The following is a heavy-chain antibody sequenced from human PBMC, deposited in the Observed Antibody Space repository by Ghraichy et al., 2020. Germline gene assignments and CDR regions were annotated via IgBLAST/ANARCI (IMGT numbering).Heavy chain of an antibody. V-gene: IGHV3-21*01. CDR3: VRADLSPAGARYAFDV. CDR2: ISKTSSYI. CDR1: GFNFSSFS. D-gene: IGHD1-26*01. Sequence: GESLNISCAGSGFNFSSFSLSWVRQAPGKGLEWVSSISKTSSYIYYADSVKGRFSISRDNAKNSLSLQMHSLRVEDTAVYYCVRADLSPAGARYAFDVWGQGTVVTVSS. J-gene: IGHJ3*01.